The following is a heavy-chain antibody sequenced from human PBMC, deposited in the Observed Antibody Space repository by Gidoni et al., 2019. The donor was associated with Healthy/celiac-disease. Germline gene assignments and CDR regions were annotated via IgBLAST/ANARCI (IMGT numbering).Heavy chain of an antibody. J-gene: IGHJ3*02. CDR3: ARDDDFWSGYYGVAFDI. CDR2: ISSSSSYI. D-gene: IGHD3-3*01. V-gene: IGHV3-21*01. Sequence: EVQLVESGGGLVKPGGSLRFSCAASGFTFSSYSMNWVRQAPGKGLGWVSSISSSSSYIYYADSVKGRFTISRDNAKNSLYLQMNSLRAEDTAVYYCARDDDFWSGYYGVAFDIWGQGTMVTVSS. CDR1: GFTFSSYS.